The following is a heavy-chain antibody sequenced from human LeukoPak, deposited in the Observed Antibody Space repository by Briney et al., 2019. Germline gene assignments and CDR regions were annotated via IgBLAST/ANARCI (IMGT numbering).Heavy chain of an antibody. CDR2: INHSGST. V-gene: IGHV4-34*01. CDR3: ARAPAAPEGWFDP. D-gene: IGHD2-2*01. J-gene: IGHJ5*02. CDR1: GGSFSGYY. Sequence: SETLSLTCAVYGGSFSGYYWSWIRQPPGKGLEWIGEINHSGSTNYNPSLKSRVTISVDTSKNQFSLKLSSVTAADTAVYYCARAPAAPEGWFDPWGQGNLVTVSS.